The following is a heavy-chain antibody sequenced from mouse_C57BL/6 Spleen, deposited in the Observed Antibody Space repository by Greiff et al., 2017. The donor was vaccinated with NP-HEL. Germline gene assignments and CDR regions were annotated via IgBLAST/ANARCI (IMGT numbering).Heavy chain of an antibody. CDR2: IHPNSGST. D-gene: IGHD2-4*01. CDR3: ARVDYDYDPYYAMDY. J-gene: IGHJ4*01. CDR1: GYTFTSYW. V-gene: IGHV1-64*01. Sequence: QVRLQQPGAELVKPGASVKLSCKASGYTFTSYWMHWVKQRPGQGLEWIGMIHPNSGSTNYNEKFKSKATLTVDKSSSTAYMQLSSLTSEDSAVYYCARVDYDYDPYYAMDYWGQGTSVTVSS.